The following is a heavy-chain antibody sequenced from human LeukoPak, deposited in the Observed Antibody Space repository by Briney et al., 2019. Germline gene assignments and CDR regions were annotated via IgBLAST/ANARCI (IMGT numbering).Heavy chain of an antibody. J-gene: IGHJ3*02. CDR2: IFYSGST. D-gene: IGHD2-15*01. V-gene: IGHV4-59*08. CDR3: ARHVSTGGSDAFDI. CDR1: GGSISGFY. Sequence: SETLSLTCTVSGGSISGFYWSWIRQPPGKGLEWIAYIFYSGSTNYNPSLKSRVTISIDTSKNQFSLKVRSVSAADTAVYYCARHVSTGGSDAFDIWGQGTMVTVSS.